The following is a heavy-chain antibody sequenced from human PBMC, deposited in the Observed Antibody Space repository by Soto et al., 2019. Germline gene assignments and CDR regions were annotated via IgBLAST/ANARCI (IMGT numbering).Heavy chain of an antibody. Sequence: SETLSLTCAVYGGSVNGYYWNWFRQPPGKGLEWIGEVNHTGGTHYNPSLKSRVTMSVDTSKNQFSLRLSSVTAADTAIYYCATRITVFGLLIPPFDPWGQGTQVTVSS. CDR1: GGSVNGYY. CDR2: VNHTGGT. V-gene: IGHV4-34*01. D-gene: IGHD3-3*01. CDR3: ATRITVFGLLIPPFDP. J-gene: IGHJ5*02.